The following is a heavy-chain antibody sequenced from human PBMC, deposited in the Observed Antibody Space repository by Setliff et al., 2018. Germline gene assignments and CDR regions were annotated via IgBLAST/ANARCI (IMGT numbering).Heavy chain of an antibody. D-gene: IGHD3-10*01. CDR2: FFYSGDT. CDR3: ARDRTHYGSGTYTRYFDY. V-gene: IGHV4-59*02. CDR1: GASVRSHY. J-gene: IGHJ4*02. Sequence: PSETLSLTCTVSGASVRSHYWSWIRQSPEKGLEWIGFFFYSGDTKSNPSLKSRVTMSVDTSKNQFSLKLNSVTAADTAVYYCARDRTHYGSGTYTRYFDYWGQGTLVTVS.